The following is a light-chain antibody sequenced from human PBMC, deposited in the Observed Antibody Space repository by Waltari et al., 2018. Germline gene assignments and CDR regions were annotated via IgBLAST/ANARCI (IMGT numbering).Light chain of an antibody. CDR1: QHVDSS. Sequence: ETVMTQSPATLSVSPGETAPLPCRASQHVDSSLAWYQQRPGQPPRPLLSPASTRASGVPARFSGSGSGTEFTLTISSLQSEDSAVYYCQQYNNWPPLTFGGGTKVELK. CDR3: QQYNNWPPLT. V-gene: IGKV3-15*01. CDR2: PAS. J-gene: IGKJ4*01.